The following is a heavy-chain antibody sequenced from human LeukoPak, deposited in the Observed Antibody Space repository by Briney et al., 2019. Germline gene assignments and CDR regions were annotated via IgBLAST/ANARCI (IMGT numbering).Heavy chain of an antibody. CDR3: AKSLSSHYRDYRTPVDALGI. CDR2: ISGSGGST. D-gene: IGHD4-17*01. CDR1: GFTFSSYA. J-gene: IGHJ3*02. Sequence: GGSLRLSCAASGFTFSSYAMSWVRQAPGKGLEWVSAISGSGGSTYYADSVKGRFTISRDNSKNTLYLQMSSLRAEDTAVYYCAKSLSSHYRDYRTPVDALGIWGQGTMVTVSS. V-gene: IGHV3-23*01.